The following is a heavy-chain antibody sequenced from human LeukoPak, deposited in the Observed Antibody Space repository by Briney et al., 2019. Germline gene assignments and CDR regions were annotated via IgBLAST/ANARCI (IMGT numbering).Heavy chain of an antibody. D-gene: IGHD5-12*01. CDR1: GFTFSSYG. Sequence: PGRSLRLSCAASGFTFSSYGMHWVRQAPGKGLEWVAVIWYDGSNKYYADSVKGRFTISRDNSKNTLYLQMNSLRAEDTAVYYRARDLKVDIVATSHYFDCWGQGTLVTVSS. CDR2: IWYDGSNK. V-gene: IGHV3-33*01. J-gene: IGHJ4*02. CDR3: ARDLKVDIVATSHYFDC.